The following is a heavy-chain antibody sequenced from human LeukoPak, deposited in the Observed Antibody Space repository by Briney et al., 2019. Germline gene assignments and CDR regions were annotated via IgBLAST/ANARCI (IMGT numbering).Heavy chain of an antibody. CDR1: GGSFSGYY. CDR3: ARDRSYYSDTGADY. J-gene: IGHJ4*02. Sequence: SETLSLTCAVYGGSFSGYYWSWVRQAAGKGLEWLGRVYATGNTNYNPSLWSRLSISIDTSRNQFSLRLSSVTAADTAIYYCARDRSYYSDTGADYWGQGIMVIVSS. CDR2: VYATGNT. V-gene: IGHV4-4*07. D-gene: IGHD3-22*01.